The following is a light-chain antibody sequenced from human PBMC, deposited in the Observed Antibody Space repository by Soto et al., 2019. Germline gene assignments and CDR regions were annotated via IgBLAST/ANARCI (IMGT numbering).Light chain of an antibody. CDR2: GAS. Sequence: EILMTQSPATLSVSPVERATLSCRASQSVSSNLVWYQQKPGQAPRLLIYGASTRATGIPARFSGSGSGTEFTLTISSLQSEDFAVYYCQQYDNWPPVTFGGGTKVEI. V-gene: IGKV3-15*01. CDR1: QSVSSN. J-gene: IGKJ4*01. CDR3: QQYDNWPPVT.